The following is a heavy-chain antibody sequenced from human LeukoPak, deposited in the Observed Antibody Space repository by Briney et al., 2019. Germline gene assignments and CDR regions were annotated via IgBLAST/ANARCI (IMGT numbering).Heavy chain of an antibody. CDR1: GFTISNNY. V-gene: IGHV3-53*01. Sequence: GGSLRLSCAASGFTISNNYMTWVRQAPGKGLEWVSVIDSGGNTYYADSVKGRFTISRDNSKNTLYLQMNTLRAKDTAVYYCARVHSGYHSFDYWGKGTLVTVSS. J-gene: IGHJ4*02. CDR3: ARVHSGYHSFDY. CDR2: IDSGGNT. D-gene: IGHD5-12*01.